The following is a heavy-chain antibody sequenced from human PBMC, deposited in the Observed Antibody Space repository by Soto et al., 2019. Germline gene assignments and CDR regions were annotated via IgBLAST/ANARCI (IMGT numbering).Heavy chain of an antibody. Sequence: GGSLRLSGAASGCTFNSYALSCFPQAPGKGLEWVSAISGSGGSTYYADSVKGRFTISRDNSKNTLYLQMNSLRADDTPVSYGAQDSSFWDFVYWGQGALQNVST. CDR1: GCTFNSYA. J-gene: IGHJ4*02. D-gene: IGHD3-3*01. V-gene: IGHV3-23*01. CDR3: AQDSSFWDFVY. CDR2: ISGSGGST.